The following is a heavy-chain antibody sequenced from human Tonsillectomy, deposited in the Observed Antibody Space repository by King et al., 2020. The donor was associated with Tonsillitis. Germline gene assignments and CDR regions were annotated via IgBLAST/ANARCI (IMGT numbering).Heavy chain of an antibody. CDR1: GFSFSTYV. V-gene: IGHV3-30*02. D-gene: IGHD3-3*01. CDR2: IRYDGSDK. J-gene: IGHJ1*01. CDR3: AKAAANYDFWSAFAD. Sequence: VQLVESGGNVVQPGGSLRLSCAASGFSFSTYVMYWVRQAPGKGLEWVAFIRYDGSDKYFADSVKGRFTISRDNSKNTPYLQMNSLGGDDTAVYYCAKAAANYDFWSAFADWGQGTLVTVAS.